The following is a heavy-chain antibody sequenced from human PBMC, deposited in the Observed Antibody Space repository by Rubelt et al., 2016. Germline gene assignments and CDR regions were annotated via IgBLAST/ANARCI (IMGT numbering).Heavy chain of an antibody. V-gene: IGHV3-48*04. CDR3: ARSAGGYNYLGY. Sequence: EVQLVESGGGLVQPGGSLRLSCEASGFTFSSYNMNWVRQAPGKGLEWVSYISSSSSSIYYADSVKGRFTISRDNAKNSLYLQMNSLRAEDTAVYSCARSAGGYNYLGYWGQGTLVTVSS. D-gene: IGHD5-24*01. CDR1: GFTFSSYN. CDR2: ISSSSSSI. J-gene: IGHJ4*02.